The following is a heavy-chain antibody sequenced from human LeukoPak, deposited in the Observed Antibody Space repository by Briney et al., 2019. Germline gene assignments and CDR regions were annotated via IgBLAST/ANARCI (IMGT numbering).Heavy chain of an antibody. D-gene: IGHD6-19*01. CDR3: ARKRGAGQTPSDY. V-gene: IGHV4-34*01. J-gene: IGHJ4*02. Sequence: PSETLSLTCTVEGGSLSGYYWTWIRQPPGKGLEWIGDINHSGSTTYNPSLKSQVALSVEKSKNQLSLKLTSVIAADTAVYYCARKRGAGQTPSDYWGPGTLVIVSS. CDR2: INHSGST. CDR1: GGSLSGYY.